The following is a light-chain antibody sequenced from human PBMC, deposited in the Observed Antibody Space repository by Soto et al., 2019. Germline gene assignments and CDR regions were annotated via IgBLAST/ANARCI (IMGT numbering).Light chain of an antibody. Sequence: EILLTQSPDSLSLSPGDRATLSCRASQSISSIFFAWYKQKPGQAPRLLIYGASSRATGIPDRFSGSGSGTDFTLTISRLEPEDLAVYYCKQYASSVTFGQGTKVEIK. J-gene: IGKJ1*01. CDR2: GAS. CDR3: KQYASSVT. V-gene: IGKV3-20*01. CDR1: QSISSIF.